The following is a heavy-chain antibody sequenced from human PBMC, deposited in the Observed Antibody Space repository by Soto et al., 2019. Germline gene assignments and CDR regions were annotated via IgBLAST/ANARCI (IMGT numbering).Heavy chain of an antibody. CDR3: ARGGSDYDAFDI. CDR2: IYYSGST. V-gene: IGHV4-59*01. D-gene: IGHD3-16*01. CDR1: GGSISSYY. J-gene: IGHJ3*02. Sequence: SETLSLTCTVSGGSISSYYWSWIRQPPGKGLEWIGYIYYSGSTNYNPSLKSRVTISVDTSKNQFSLKLSSVTAADTAVYYCARGGSDYDAFDIGGQGTMVTVAS.